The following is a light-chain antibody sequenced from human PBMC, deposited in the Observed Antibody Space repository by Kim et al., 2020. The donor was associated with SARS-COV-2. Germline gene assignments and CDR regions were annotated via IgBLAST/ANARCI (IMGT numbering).Light chain of an antibody. CDR2: DNN. V-gene: IGLV1-40*01. J-gene: IGLJ3*02. Sequence: RVPISCTGSSSNIGAGYDVHWYQQLPGTAPKGLIYDNNNRPSGVPDRFSGSKSGTSASLAITGLQAEDEADYYCQSYDSSLSGSVFGGGTQLTVL. CDR1: SSNIGAGYD. CDR3: QSYDSSLSGSV.